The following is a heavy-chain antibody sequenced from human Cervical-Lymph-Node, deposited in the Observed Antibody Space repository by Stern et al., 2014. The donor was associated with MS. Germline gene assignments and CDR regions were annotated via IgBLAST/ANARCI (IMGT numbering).Heavy chain of an antibody. J-gene: IGHJ3*01. CDR2: IIYAGST. Sequence: QVQLQESGPGLVRPSETLSLTCTVSAGSVSSESYYWTWIRQPPGKGLEWIGYIIYAGSTNYNPSLKSRVAISVDTSKTQLSLKLSSVTAADTAVYFCARGQYERDVFDVWGQGTMVTFSS. CDR3: ARGQYERDVFDV. CDR1: AGSVSSESYY. V-gene: IGHV4-61*01. D-gene: IGHD1-1*01.